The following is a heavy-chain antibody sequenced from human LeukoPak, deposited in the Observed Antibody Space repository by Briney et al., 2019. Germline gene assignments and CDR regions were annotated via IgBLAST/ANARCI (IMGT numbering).Heavy chain of an antibody. Sequence: ASVKVSCKASGYTFTGYIMHWVRQAPGQGLEWMGWINPNSGDTKYTQKFQGRVTLTTDTSTSTAYMELRSLRSDDTAVYYCARDLHITIFGVVIDYWGQGTLVTVSS. D-gene: IGHD3-3*01. J-gene: IGHJ4*02. CDR2: INPNSGDT. CDR3: ARDLHITIFGVVIDY. V-gene: IGHV1-2*02. CDR1: GYTFTGYI.